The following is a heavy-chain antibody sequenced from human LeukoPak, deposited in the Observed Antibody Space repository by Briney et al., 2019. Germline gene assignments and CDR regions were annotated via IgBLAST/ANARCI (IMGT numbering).Heavy chain of an antibody. J-gene: IGHJ4*02. CDR2: IRNDGTKE. D-gene: IGHD3-10*01. CDR1: GFTFSGYG. V-gene: IGHV3-30*02. Sequence: GGSLRLSCAASGFTFSGYGMSWVRQAPGKGLEWVAFIRNDGTKEYHADSVKGRFSISRDNPKNTLYLQMNSLSVEATAIYYCVKALGGSGSYWGQGTSVIVSS. CDR3: VKALGGSGSY.